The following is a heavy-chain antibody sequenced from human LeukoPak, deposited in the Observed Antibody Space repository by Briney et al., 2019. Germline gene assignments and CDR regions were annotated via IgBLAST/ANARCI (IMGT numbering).Heavy chain of an antibody. CDR1: GGSISSYY. CDR2: IYYSGST. V-gene: IGHV4-59*01. Sequence: SETLSLTCTVSGGSISSYYWSWIRQPPGKGLEWIGYIYYSGSTNYNPSLKSRVTISVDTSKNQFSLKLSSVTAADTAVCYCARHPYGDYGTLSYWGQGTLVTVSS. D-gene: IGHD4-17*01. J-gene: IGHJ4*02. CDR3: ARHPYGDYGTLSY.